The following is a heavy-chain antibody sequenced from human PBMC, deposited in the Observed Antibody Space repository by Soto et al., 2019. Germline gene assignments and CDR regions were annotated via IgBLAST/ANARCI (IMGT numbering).Heavy chain of an antibody. V-gene: IGHV4-4*01. CDR1: GGAIRSHNW. J-gene: IGHJ4*02. CDR2: IFHSAST. Sequence: QVQLQESAPGLVKPSGTLSLTCAVSGGAIRSHNWWSWVRQPPGKGLEWIGEIFHSASTNYNPSLQTRVTISVDTSKTQLSLQLSSVAAADTVVDCCARVYSGSYSDYWGQGTLVTFSS. CDR3: ARVYSGSYSDY. D-gene: IGHD1-26*01.